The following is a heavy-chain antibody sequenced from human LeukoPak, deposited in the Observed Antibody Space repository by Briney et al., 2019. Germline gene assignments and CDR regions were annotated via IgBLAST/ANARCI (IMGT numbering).Heavy chain of an antibody. CDR3: ARHYGP. J-gene: IGHJ5*02. V-gene: IGHV4-31*02. Sequence: XYXWXWIXXXPGKGLEWIGYIYYSGSTYYTPSLKSRVSISVDTSKNQFSLKLNSVTAADTAVYYCARHYGPWGQGTLVTVSS. D-gene: IGHD3-16*01. CDR2: IYYSGST. CDR1: XYX.